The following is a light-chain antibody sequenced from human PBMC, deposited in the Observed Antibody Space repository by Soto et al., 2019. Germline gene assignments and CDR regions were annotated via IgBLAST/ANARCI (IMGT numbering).Light chain of an antibody. J-gene: IGKJ2*01. V-gene: IGKV1-39*01. CDR2: AAS. CDR1: QSISSY. Sequence: DIQMTQSPSSLSASVGDRVTITCRASQSISSYLNWYQKKPGKAPKLLIYAASSLQSGVPSRFSGSGSETDFTLNISSLQPEDFATYYCQQSYSTPRMYTFGQGTKLESK. CDR3: QQSYSTPRMYT.